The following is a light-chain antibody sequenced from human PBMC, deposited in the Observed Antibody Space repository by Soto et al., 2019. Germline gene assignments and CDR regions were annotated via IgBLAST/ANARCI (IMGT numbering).Light chain of an antibody. Sequence: EIVLTQSPATLSLSPGERATLSCRASQSVSSYLAWYQQKPGQAPRLLIYDASNRATGIPARFSGSGSGTDFTLTISSLEPEAFAVYYCQQRSNSWTFGQGTKVEIK. CDR1: QSVSSY. J-gene: IGKJ1*01. CDR2: DAS. CDR3: QQRSNSWT. V-gene: IGKV3-11*01.